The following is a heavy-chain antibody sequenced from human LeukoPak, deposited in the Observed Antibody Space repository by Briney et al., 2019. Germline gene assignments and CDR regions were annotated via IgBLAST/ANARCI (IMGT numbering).Heavy chain of an antibody. J-gene: IGHJ4*02. CDR1: GGAFSGYY. CDR3: ARNPRERVYYFGLGGGGTFDY. CDR2: INHRGST. D-gene: IGHD3-10*01. V-gene: IGHV4-34*01. Sequence: SETLSLTCVVYGGAFSGYYWSWIRQPPGKGLEWIGEINHRGSTNYNPSLKSRVTISVDTSKNQFSLKLSSVTAADTAVYYCARNPRERVYYFGLGGGGTFDYWGQGTLVTVSS.